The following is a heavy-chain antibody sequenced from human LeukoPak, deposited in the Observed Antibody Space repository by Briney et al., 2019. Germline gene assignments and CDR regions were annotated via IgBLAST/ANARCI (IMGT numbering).Heavy chain of an antibody. CDR1: GGSISSGDYY. D-gene: IGHD3-22*01. V-gene: IGHV4-30-4*01. J-gene: IGHJ4*02. Sequence: SETLSLTCTVSGGSISSGDYYWGWIRQPPGKGLEWIGYIYYSGSTYYNPSLKSRVTISVDTSKNQFSLKLSSVTAADTAVYYCARVKAYDSSGYCFDYWGQGTLVTVSS. CDR2: IYYSGST. CDR3: ARVKAYDSSGYCFDY.